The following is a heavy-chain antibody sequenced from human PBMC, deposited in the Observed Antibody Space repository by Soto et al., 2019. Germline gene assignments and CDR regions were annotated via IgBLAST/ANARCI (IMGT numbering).Heavy chain of an antibody. Sequence: SVKVSCKASGFTFTSSAMQWVRQARGQRLEWIGWIVVGSGNTNYAQKFQERVTITRDMSTSTAYMELSSPRSEDTAVYYCAASSSDFWSGYTYYYYMDVWGKGTTVTVSS. CDR1: GFTFTSSA. CDR2: IVVGSGNT. D-gene: IGHD3-3*01. J-gene: IGHJ6*03. CDR3: AASSSDFWSGYTYYYYMDV. V-gene: IGHV1-58*02.